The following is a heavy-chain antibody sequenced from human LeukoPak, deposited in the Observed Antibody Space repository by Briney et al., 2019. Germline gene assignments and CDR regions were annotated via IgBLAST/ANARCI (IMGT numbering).Heavy chain of an antibody. J-gene: IGHJ4*02. V-gene: IGHV3-7*01. CDR1: GLTFSSNW. D-gene: IGHD2-2*01. Sequence: PGGSLRLSCAASGLTFSSNWMSWDRQAPGKGLEWVANIKQDGSEKYYVDSVKGRFTISRDNAKNSLYLQMNSLRAEDTAVYYCARDVLLDSSSNICPYWGQGTLVTVSS. CDR2: IKQDGSEK. CDR3: ARDVLLDSSSNICPY.